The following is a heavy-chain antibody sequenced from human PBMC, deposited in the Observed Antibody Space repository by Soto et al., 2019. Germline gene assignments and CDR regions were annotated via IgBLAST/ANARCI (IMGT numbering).Heavy chain of an antibody. CDR2: IKQDGSEK. D-gene: IGHD2-2*01. V-gene: IGHV3-7*03. CDR1: GFTFSSYW. Sequence: GGSLRLSYASSGFTFSSYWMSWFRQSPGKELEWVANIKQDGSEKYYVDSVKGRFTISRDNAKNSLYLQMNSLRAEDTAVYYCARDLGRYCSSTSCPYYGMDVWGQGTTVTVSS. J-gene: IGHJ6*02. CDR3: ARDLGRYCSSTSCPYYGMDV.